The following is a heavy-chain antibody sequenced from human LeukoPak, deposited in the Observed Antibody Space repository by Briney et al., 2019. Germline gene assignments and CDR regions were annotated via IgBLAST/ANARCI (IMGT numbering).Heavy chain of an antibody. J-gene: IGHJ3*02. V-gene: IGHV3-30*19. CDR1: GFTFSSYG. CDR3: AREGPSLDAFDI. Sequence: GGSLRLSCAASGFTFSSYGMHWVRQAPGKGLEWVAVISYDGSNKYYADSVKGRFTISRDNSKNTLYLQMNSLRAEDTAVYYCAREGPSLDAFDIWGQGTMVTVSS. CDR2: ISYDGSNK.